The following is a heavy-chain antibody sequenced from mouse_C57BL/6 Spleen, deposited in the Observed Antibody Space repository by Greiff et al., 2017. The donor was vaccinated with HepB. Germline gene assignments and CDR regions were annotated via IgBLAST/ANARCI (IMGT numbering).Heavy chain of an antibody. J-gene: IGHJ3*01. CDR2: ISYSGST. D-gene: IGHD1-2*01. CDR3: ARGGGLRLAY. CDR1: GYSITSGYD. Sequence: VQLKESGPGMVKPSQSLSLTCTVTGYSITSGYDWHWIRHFPGNKLEWMGYISYSGSTNYNPSLKSRISITHDTSKNHFFLKLNSVTTEDTATYYCARGGGLRLAYWGQGTLVTVSA. V-gene: IGHV3-1*01.